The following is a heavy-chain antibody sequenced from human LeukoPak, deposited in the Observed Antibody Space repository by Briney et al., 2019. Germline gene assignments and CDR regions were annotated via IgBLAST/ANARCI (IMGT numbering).Heavy chain of an antibody. Sequence: GGSLRLSCAASGLIVSSNYMTWVRQAPGKGLEWVSVIHNDGSTYYADSVKGRFTISRDNSKNTLYLQMHSLRVEDTAVYYCTALARDYWGQGILVTVSS. D-gene: IGHD3-3*02. CDR1: GLIVSSNY. CDR3: TALARDY. CDR2: IHNDGST. J-gene: IGHJ4*02. V-gene: IGHV3-53*01.